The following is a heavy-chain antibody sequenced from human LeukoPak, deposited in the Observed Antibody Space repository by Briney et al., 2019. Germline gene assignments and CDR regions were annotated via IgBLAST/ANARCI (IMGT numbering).Heavy chain of an antibody. V-gene: IGHV3-7*01. CDR2: IGPDGGER. Sequence: PGGSLRLSCAASGFTFSSYAMSWVRQAPGRGLEWVANIGPDGGERFYVDSVKGRFTISRDNSKNTLNLQLNSLRAEDTAVYYCTRDGSGWSNYWGQGTLVTVSS. CDR3: TRDGSGWSNY. CDR1: GFTFSSYA. J-gene: IGHJ4*02. D-gene: IGHD6-19*01.